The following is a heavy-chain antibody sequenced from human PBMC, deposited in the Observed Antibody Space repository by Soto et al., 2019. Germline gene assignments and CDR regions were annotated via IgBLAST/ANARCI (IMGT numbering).Heavy chain of an antibody. CDR2: IFQSGST. CDR3: ARGRGRYSSGWSWFDP. CDR1: VGTIRSPAW. J-gene: IGHJ5*02. V-gene: IGHV4-4*01. D-gene: IGHD6-19*01. Sequence: ETLSLTCGVSVGTIRSPAWWTCVRQPPGKGLEWIGEIFQSGSTNYTPSLESRVTISVDKSKNQFSLTLTSVTAADTAVYFCARGRGRYSSGWSWFDPWGQGILVTVSS.